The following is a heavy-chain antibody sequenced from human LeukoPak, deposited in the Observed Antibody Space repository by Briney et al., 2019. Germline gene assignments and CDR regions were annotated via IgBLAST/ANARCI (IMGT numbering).Heavy chain of an antibody. Sequence: SETLSLTCTVSGGSISSGGYYWSWIRQHPGKGLEWIGYIYYSGSTYYNPSLKSRVTISVGTSKNQFSLKLSSVTAADTAVYYCARGTGTNLFYWGQGTLVTVSS. D-gene: IGHD1-7*01. CDR2: IYYSGST. CDR1: GGSISSGGYY. CDR3: ARGTGTNLFY. V-gene: IGHV4-31*03. J-gene: IGHJ4*02.